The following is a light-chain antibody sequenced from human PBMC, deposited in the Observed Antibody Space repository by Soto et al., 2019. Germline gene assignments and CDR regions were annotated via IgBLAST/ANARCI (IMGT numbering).Light chain of an antibody. V-gene: IGLV1-40*01. J-gene: IGLJ2*01. CDR1: SSNIGAGYD. Sequence: QSVLTQPPSVSGAPGQRVTISCTGSSSNIGAGYDVHWYQQLPGTAPKLLIYGNSNRPSGVPDRFSGSKSGTSASLAITGLQAEDEAAYYCQSYDSSLGSVFGGGTKLTVL. CDR3: QSYDSSLGSV. CDR2: GNS.